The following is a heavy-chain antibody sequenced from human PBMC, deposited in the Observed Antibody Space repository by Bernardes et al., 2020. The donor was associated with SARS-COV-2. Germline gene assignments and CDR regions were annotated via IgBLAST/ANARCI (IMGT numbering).Heavy chain of an antibody. CDR3: ARRGSGTSAFDYGMDV. D-gene: IGHD2-2*01. CDR2: INSSGGGT. CDR1: GYTFTSYY. J-gene: IGHJ6*02. V-gene: IGHV1-46*01. Sequence: ASVKVSCKASGYTFTSYYMHWMRQAPGQGLEWMGIINSSGGGTTYAQKFQNRVTMTRDTSTSTVYMELSSLRSDDTAVYYCARRGSGTSAFDYGMDVWGQGTTVTVSS.